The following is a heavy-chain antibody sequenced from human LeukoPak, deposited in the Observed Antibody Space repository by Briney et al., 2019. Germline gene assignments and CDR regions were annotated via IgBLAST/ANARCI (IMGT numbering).Heavy chain of an antibody. CDR3: ARGGNYDFWSGYYVRDAFDI. CDR2: INHSGST. Sequence: SETLSLTCALYGGSFSGYYWSWIRQPPGKGLEWIGEINHSGSTNYNPSLKSRVTISVDTSKNQFSLKLSSVTAADTAVYYCARGGNYDFWSGYYVRDAFDIWGQGTMVTVSS. CDR1: GGSFSGYY. D-gene: IGHD3-3*01. V-gene: IGHV4-34*01. J-gene: IGHJ3*02.